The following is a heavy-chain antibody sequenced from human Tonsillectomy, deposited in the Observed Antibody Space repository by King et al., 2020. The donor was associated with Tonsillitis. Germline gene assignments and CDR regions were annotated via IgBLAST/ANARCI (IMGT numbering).Heavy chain of an antibody. Sequence: VQLVESGGGLVQPGGSLRLSCAASGFSFSDHYMDWVRQAPGKGLEWVGRTRNKAHTYTTEYAASVKGRFTISRDDSKNSVYLQMNSLKTEDTAVYYCARGGLSYDSGSYDGSYAFESWGHGTMVTVSS. CDR3: ARGGLSYDSGSYDGSYAFES. V-gene: IGHV3-72*01. CDR2: TRNKAHTYTT. J-gene: IGHJ3*02. D-gene: IGHD3-10*01. CDR1: GFSFSDHY.